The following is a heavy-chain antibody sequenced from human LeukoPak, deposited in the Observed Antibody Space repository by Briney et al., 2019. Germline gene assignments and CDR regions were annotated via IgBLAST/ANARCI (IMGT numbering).Heavy chain of an antibody. Sequence: TGGSLRLSCAASGFTFSSYDMNWVRQAPGKGLEWVSSISSTSSYIYYADSVKGRFTISRDNAKNSLYLQMNSLRAEDTAAYYCARVPNWNSVNWFDPWGQGTLVTVSS. D-gene: IGHD1-7*01. CDR1: GFTFSSYD. CDR2: ISSTSSYI. CDR3: ARVPNWNSVNWFDP. V-gene: IGHV3-21*01. J-gene: IGHJ5*02.